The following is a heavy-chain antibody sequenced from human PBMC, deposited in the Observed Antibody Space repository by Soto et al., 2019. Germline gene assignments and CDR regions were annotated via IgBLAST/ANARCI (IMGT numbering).Heavy chain of an antibody. D-gene: IGHD2-2*01. CDR1: GGSSARVDHL. V-gene: IGHV4-30-4*01. Sequence: LSLSCGVSGGSSARVDHLWGGVRQSPGKGLEWLGYIYYSGSTYYNPSLKGRVMMTIDTSKHQFSLNLSSVTAADTAASYSGSGQPALDVWRPGTTVP. CDR3: GSGQPALDV. J-gene: IGHJ6*02. CDR2: IYYSGST.